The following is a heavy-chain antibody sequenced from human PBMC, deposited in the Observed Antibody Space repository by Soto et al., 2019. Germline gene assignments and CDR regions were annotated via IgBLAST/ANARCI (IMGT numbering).Heavy chain of an antibody. CDR3: ARGSSSYYDYGMDV. D-gene: IGHD6-6*01. J-gene: IGHJ6*02. V-gene: IGHV4-30-2*01. CDR2: IYDSGST. CDR1: GGSISSGAYS. Sequence: SETLSLTCTVSGGSISSGAYSWTWIRQPPGKALEWIGNIYDSGSTSYNPSLKSRVTMSVDTSKNQFSLRLTSVTAADTAVYFCARGSSSYYDYGMDVWGQGTTVTVSS.